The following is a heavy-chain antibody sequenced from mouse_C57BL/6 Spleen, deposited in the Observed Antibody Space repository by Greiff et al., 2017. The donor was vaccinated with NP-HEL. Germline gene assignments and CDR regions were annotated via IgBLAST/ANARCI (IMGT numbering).Heavy chain of an antibody. CDR2: ISNGGGST. Sequence: DVQLVESGGGLVQPGGSLKLSCAASGFTFSDYYMYWVRQTPEKRLEWVAYISNGGGSTYYPDTVKGRFTISRDNAKNTLYLQMSRLKSEDTAMYYCARGDGYYYFDYWGQGTTLTVSS. D-gene: IGHD2-3*01. CDR1: GFTFSDYY. J-gene: IGHJ2*01. CDR3: ARGDGYYYFDY. V-gene: IGHV5-12*01.